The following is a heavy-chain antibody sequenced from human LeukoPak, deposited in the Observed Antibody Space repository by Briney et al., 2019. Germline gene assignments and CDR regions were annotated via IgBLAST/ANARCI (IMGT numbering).Heavy chain of an antibody. J-gene: IGHJ3*01. CDR2: IYYSGST. D-gene: IGHD3-22*01. CDR1: GGSIRSYY. CDR3: AKAGRSGYWQN. Sequence: SETLSLTRTVSGGSIRSYYWSWIRQPPGKGLEWIGYIYYSGSTNYNPSLKSRVTISIDTSKNQFSLKLSSVTAADTAVYYCAKAGRSGYWQNWGQGTMVTVSS. V-gene: IGHV4-59*08.